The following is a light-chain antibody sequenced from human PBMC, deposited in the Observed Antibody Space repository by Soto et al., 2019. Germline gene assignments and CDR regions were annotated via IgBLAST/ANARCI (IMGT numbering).Light chain of an antibody. CDR2: YDR. Sequence: SYELTQPPSVSVAPGETASVTCGGNNIRSKSVHWYQQKPGQAPVLVIYYDRKRPSGIPERFSGSNSGNTATLTISRVEAGDEADYYCQVWDTSSDHVVFGGGTKLTVL. V-gene: IGLV3-21*04. CDR1: NIRSKS. J-gene: IGLJ2*01. CDR3: QVWDTSSDHVV.